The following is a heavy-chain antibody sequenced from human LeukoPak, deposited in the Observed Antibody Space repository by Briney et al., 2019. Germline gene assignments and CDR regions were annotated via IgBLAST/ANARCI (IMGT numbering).Heavy chain of an antibody. D-gene: IGHD3-22*01. CDR1: GFTFDDYA. Sequence: WGSLRLSCAASGFTFDDYAMHWVRQAPGKGLEWVSLISGDGNSTNYAGSVKGRFTISRDNNKNSLYLQMNSLRTEDTAFYYCATNFGAYYYDTSGYYDFWGQGTLVTVSS. CDR3: ATNFGAYYYDTSGYYDF. CDR2: ISGDGNST. V-gene: IGHV3-43*02. J-gene: IGHJ4*02.